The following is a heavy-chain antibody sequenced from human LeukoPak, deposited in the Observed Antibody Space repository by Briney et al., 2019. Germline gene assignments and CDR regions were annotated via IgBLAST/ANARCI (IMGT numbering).Heavy chain of an antibody. V-gene: IGHV4-59*01. CDR1: AGSISPYY. CDR2: IYYSGST. CDR3: ARDYGGKLDY. D-gene: IGHD4-23*01. J-gene: IGHJ4*01. Sequence: TTSETLSLTCTVSAGSISPYYWSWIRQPPGKGLEWLGYIYYSGSTDYNPSLMGRLTISVDTSKNQFSLTLTSVTEADTAVYYCARDYGGKLDYWGHGTLVTVSS.